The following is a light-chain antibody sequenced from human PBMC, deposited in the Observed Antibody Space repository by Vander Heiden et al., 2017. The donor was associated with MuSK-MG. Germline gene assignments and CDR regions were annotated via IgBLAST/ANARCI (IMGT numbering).Light chain of an antibody. V-gene: IGKV1-39*01. CDR1: QSISSY. J-gene: IGKJ1*01. CDR3: QQIYSTPPGWT. Sequence: DIHMTQSPSSLSASVGDRVTITCRASQSISSYLNWYQQKPGKALKLLIYAASSLQSGVPSRFSGSGSGTDFTLTISRLQPEDFATYYCQQIYSTPPGWTFGQGAKVEIK. CDR2: AAS.